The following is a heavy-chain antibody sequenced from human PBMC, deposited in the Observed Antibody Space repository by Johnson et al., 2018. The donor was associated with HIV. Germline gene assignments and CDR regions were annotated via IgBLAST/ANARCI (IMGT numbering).Heavy chain of an antibody. J-gene: IGHJ3*01. Sequence: VQLVESGGAVVQPGGSLRLSCAVSGFTFDDYTMHWVRQPPGKGLEWVSLITWDGGSTYYADSVKGRFTISRANSKNSLYLQMKSLRSEDTALYYCTKDYYEFWSGSRSDETFDVWGHGTMVTVSS. CDR3: TKDYYEFWSGSRSDETFDV. CDR2: ITWDGGST. V-gene: IGHV3-43*01. CDR1: GFTFDDYT. D-gene: IGHD3-3*01.